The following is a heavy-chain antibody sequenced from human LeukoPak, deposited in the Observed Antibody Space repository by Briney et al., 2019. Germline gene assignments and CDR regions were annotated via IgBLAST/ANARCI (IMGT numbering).Heavy chain of an antibody. CDR1: GFTFSSYA. CDR3: AKPGYSSGWYNAFDI. J-gene: IGHJ3*02. V-gene: IGHV3-23*01. D-gene: IGHD6-19*01. Sequence: GGSLRLSCAASGFTFSSYAMSWVRQAPGKGLEWVSAISDSGGSTYYADSVKGRFTISRDNSKNTLYLQMNSLRAEDTAVYYCAKPGYSSGWYNAFDIWGQGTMVTVSS. CDR2: ISDSGGST.